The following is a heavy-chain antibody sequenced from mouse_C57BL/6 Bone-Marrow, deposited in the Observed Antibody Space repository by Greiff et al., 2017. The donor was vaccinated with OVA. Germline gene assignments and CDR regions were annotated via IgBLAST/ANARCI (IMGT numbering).Heavy chain of an antibody. D-gene: IGHD2-4*01. CDR3: ARDDYVYFDY. CDR2: INPNNGGT. J-gene: IGHJ2*01. V-gene: IGHV1-26*01. CDR1: GYTFTDYY. Sequence: EVQLQQSGPELVKPGASVKISCKASGYTFTDYYMNWVKQSHGKSLEWIGDINPNNGGTSYNQKFKGKATLTVDKSSSTAYMELRSLTSEDSAVYYCARDDYVYFDYWGQGTTLTVSS.